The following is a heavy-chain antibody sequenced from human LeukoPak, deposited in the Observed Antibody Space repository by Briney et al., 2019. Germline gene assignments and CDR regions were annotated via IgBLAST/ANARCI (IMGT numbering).Heavy chain of an antibody. J-gene: IGHJ5*02. CDR2: IKQDGSEK. Sequence: GGSLRLSCAASGFTFSRYWMTWVRQAPGKGLEWVANIKQDGSEKYYVDSVKGRFTISRDNSKNTLYLQMNSLRAEDTAVYYCAKDRGGTTEEFDPWGQGTLVTVSS. CDR1: GFTFSRYW. V-gene: IGHV3-7*01. D-gene: IGHD4-17*01. CDR3: AKDRGGTTEEFDP.